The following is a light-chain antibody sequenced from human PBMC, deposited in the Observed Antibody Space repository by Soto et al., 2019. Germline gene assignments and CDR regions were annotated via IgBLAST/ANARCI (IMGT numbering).Light chain of an antibody. Sequence: QSVLTRPASVSGSPGESITISCTGTSSDVGGYNYVSWYQQHPGKAPKLMIYDVSNRPSGVSNRFSGSKSGNTASLTISGLQAEDEADYYCSSYTSSSTLEVFGTGTKVPVL. CDR3: SSYTSSSTLEV. CDR1: SSDVGGYNY. V-gene: IGLV2-14*01. J-gene: IGLJ1*01. CDR2: DVS.